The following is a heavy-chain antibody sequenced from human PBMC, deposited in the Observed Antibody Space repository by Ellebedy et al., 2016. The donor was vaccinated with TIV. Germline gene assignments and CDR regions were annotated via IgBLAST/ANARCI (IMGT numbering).Heavy chain of an antibody. Sequence: MPGGSLRLSCAISGGSFDSYYWSWIRQPPGKGLEWIGEIIHSGTTHYNPSLKSRVHMSVEKSKHQISLALTSVTAADTAVYYCVKGRGSYYMDVWGNGTTVTVSS. CDR1: GGSFDSYY. D-gene: IGHD3-16*01. V-gene: IGHV4-34*12. CDR3: VKGRGSYYMDV. J-gene: IGHJ6*03. CDR2: IIHSGTT.